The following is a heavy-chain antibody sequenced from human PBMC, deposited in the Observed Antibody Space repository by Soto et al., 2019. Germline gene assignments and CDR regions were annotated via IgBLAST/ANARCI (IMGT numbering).Heavy chain of an antibody. CDR3: ARGLLYDILTGRSTNYFDY. D-gene: IGHD3-9*01. V-gene: IGHV4-31*03. Sequence: PSETLSVTCTVSGGSISSGGYYWSWIRQHPGKGLEWIGYIYYSGSTYYNPSLKSRVTISVDTSKNQFSLKLSSVTAADTAVYYCARGLLYDILTGRSTNYFDYWGQGTLVTVSS. J-gene: IGHJ4*02. CDR2: IYYSGST. CDR1: GGSISSGGYY.